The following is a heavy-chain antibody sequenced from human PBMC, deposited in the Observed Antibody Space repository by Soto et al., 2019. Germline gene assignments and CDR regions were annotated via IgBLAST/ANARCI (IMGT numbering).Heavy chain of an antibody. Sequence: SGPTLVNPTQTLTLTCTFSGFSLSTSGVGVGWIRQPPGKALEWLALIYWDDDKRYSPSLKSRLTITKDTSKNQVVLTMTNMDPVDTATYYCAHRQDGTYYYDSSGYYDAFDIWGQGTMVTVS. CDR2: IYWDDDK. J-gene: IGHJ3*02. CDR1: GFSLSTSGVG. D-gene: IGHD3-22*01. V-gene: IGHV2-5*02. CDR3: AHRQDGTYYYDSSGYYDAFDI.